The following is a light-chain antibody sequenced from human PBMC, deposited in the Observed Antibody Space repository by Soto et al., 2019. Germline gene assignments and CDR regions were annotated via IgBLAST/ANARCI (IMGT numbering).Light chain of an antibody. CDR2: DVS. J-gene: IGLJ2*01. CDR3: QSYDSSLSGVV. Sequence: QSVLTQPRSVSGSPGQSVTISCTGTSSDVGGYNYVSWYQQHPGKAPKGMIYDVSERPSGVPDRFSGSKSGNTASLTISGLQAEDEADYYCQSYDSSLSGVVFGGGTKVTVL. V-gene: IGLV2-11*01. CDR1: SSDVGGYNY.